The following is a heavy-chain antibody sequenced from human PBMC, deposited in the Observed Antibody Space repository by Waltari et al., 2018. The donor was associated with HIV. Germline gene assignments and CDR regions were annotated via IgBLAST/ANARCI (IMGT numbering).Heavy chain of an antibody. CDR2: SSSSSSYI. V-gene: IGHV3-21*01. J-gene: IGHJ4*02. D-gene: IGHD1-26*01. CDR1: GFTFSSYS. CDR3: ARDPRRDPTLYYFDY. Sequence: EVQLVESGGGLVKPGGSLRLSCAASGFTFSSYSMNWVRQAPGKGLEGVSSSSSSSSYIYYADSVKGRFTISRDNAKNSLYLQMNSLRAEDTAVYYCARDPRRDPTLYYFDYWGQGTLVTVSS.